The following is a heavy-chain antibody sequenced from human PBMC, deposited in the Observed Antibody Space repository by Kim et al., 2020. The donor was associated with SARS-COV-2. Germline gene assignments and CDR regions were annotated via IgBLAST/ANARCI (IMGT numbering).Heavy chain of an antibody. V-gene: IGHV3-33*01. D-gene: IGHD6-13*01. Sequence: ADSGNGRFTISNDNSKNTRYLQMNSLRAEDTAVYYCAREVAAADYYYMDVWGKGTTVTVSS. J-gene: IGHJ6*03. CDR3: AREVAAADYYYMDV.